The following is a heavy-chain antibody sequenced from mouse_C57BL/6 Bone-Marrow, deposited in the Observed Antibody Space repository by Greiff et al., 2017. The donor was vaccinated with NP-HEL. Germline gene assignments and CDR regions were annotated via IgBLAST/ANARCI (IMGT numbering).Heavy chain of an antibody. CDR2: IYPGSGNT. CDR1: GYTFTSYG. CDR3: SDAKDFAN. V-gene: IGHV1-81*01. J-gene: IGHJ2*01. Sequence: QVQLKQSGAELARPGASVKLSCKASGYTFTSYGISWVKQRPGQGLEWIGEIYPGSGNTYYNEKFKGKATLTADKSSSTAYMELRSLTSEDSAVYIYSDAKDFANGGQGTTLTVSS.